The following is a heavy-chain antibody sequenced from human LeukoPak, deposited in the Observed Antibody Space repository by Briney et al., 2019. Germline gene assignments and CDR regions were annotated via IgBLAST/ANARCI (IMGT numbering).Heavy chain of an antibody. Sequence: GRSLRLTCAASGFTFSSFDMHWVRQPTGQGLEWVSTIGTASDTYYPGSVEGRFTLSRDNAKNSLYLQMNSLTAGDTAVYYCARGPPRGKYYYMDVWGKGTTVTVSS. V-gene: IGHV3-13*01. CDR3: ARGPPRGKYYYMDV. CDR1: GFTFSSFD. D-gene: IGHD1-1*01. CDR2: IGTASDT. J-gene: IGHJ6*03.